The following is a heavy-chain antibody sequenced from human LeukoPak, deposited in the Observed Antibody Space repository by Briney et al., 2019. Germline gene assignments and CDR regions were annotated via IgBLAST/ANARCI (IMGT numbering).Heavy chain of an antibody. D-gene: IGHD5-12*01. CDR3: ARDGGYRGYDADC. CDR2: ISDSGAM. J-gene: IGHJ4*02. V-gene: IGHV3-48*01. Sequence: GGSLRLSRAASGFTFSTYSMKWVRQAPGKGLEWVSYISDSGAMYYADSVRGRFTISRENAQNSLFLQMNSLRAEDTAVYYCARDGGYRGYDADCWGQGTLVTVSS. CDR1: GFTFSTYS.